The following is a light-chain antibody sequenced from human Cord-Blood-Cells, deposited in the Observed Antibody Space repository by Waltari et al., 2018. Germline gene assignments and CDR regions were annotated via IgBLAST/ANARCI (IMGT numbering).Light chain of an antibody. CDR3: QQSYSTPRT. V-gene: IGKV1-39*01. CDR2: AAS. Sequence: DIQMTQSQSSLSASVGDRVTITCRASQSISSDVNWYQQKPGKAPKLLLYAASSLQSGVPSRFSGSGSGTDFTLTISSLQPEDFSTYYCQQSYSTPRTFGQGPKVEIK. CDR1: QSISSD. J-gene: IGKJ1*01.